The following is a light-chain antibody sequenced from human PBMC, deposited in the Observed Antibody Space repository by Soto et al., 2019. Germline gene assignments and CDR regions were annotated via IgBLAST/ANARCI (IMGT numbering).Light chain of an antibody. CDR2: GAS. CDR3: QQYDSSPWT. V-gene: IGKV3-20*01. CDR1: QSVSSSY. J-gene: IGKJ1*01. Sequence: EIVLTQSPGTLSLSPGERATLSCRASQSVSSSYLAWYQQKPGQAPRPLIYGASSRAIGIPDRFSGSGSGTAFTLTISRLAPEDFAVYYCQQYDSSPWTFGQGTEVEIK.